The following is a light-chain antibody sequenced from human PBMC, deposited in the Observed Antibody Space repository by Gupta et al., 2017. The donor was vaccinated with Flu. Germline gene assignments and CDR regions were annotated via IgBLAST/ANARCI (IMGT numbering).Light chain of an antibody. CDR3: HQYGTTPRT. J-gene: IGKJ4*01. CDR2: GAS. Sequence: EIATLSRRASQSVSSSYLTWYQQKPGQAPRLLIYGASSRATGIPDRFSGGGSGTDFTLTISRLEPEDFAVYYCHQYGTTPRTFGGGTKVEIK. CDR1: QSVSSSY. V-gene: IGKV3-20*01.